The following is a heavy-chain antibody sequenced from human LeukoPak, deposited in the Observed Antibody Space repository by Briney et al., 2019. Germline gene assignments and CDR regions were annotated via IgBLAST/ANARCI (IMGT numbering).Heavy chain of an antibody. CDR2: ITNSGTTI. CDR3: ASKGGYKESWFDP. Sequence: GGSLRLSCAASGFTFTDYYMSWIRQAPGKGLEWVSYITNSGTTIYYADSVKGRFTISRDNAKNSLYLQMNSLRAEDTAVYYCASKGGYKESWFDPWGQGTLVTVSS. CDR1: GFTFTDYY. J-gene: IGHJ5*02. V-gene: IGHV3-11*01. D-gene: IGHD1-14*01.